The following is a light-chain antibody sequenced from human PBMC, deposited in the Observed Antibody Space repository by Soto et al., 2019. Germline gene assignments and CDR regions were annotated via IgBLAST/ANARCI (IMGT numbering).Light chain of an antibody. CDR3: QQRNYWQVT. Sequence: EIVLTQSPGTLSLSPGERATLSCRASQSVSNNYLAWYQQKPGQAPRLLIYGASNRATGIPDRFSGSGSGTDFTLTISRLEPEDFATYYCQQRNYWQVTFGQGTRLEI. CDR1: QSVSNNY. CDR2: GAS. J-gene: IGKJ5*01. V-gene: IGKV3D-20*02.